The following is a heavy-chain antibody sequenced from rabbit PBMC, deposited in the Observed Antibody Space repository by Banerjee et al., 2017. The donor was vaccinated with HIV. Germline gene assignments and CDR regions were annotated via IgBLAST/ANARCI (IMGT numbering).Heavy chain of an antibody. CDR1: GIDFSSTY. CDR3: VRDQAGDADYGPYYLNL. J-gene: IGHJ4*01. D-gene: IGHD2-1*01. V-gene: IGHV1S47*01. Sequence: EESGGGLVQPEGSLTLTCKASGIDFSSTYMCWVRQAPGKGLELITCIDNGDGSTLYASWVNGRFTISSHNAQNTLYLQLSSLTAADTATYFCVRDQAGDADYGPYYLNLWGPGTLVTVS. CDR2: IDNGDGST.